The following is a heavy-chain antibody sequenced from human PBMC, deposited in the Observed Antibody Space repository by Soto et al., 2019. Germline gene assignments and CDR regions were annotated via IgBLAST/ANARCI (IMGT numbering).Heavy chain of an antibody. CDR2: ISSSSSYI. V-gene: IGHV3-21*01. Sequence: WLSXRLSGSAGVCTFSSYSVNWFRQAPGKGLEFVSSISSSSSYIYYADSVKGRFTISRDNAKNSLYLQMNSLRAEDTDVYYCALGDMEVWGQRTTVNV. CDR3: ALGDMEV. D-gene: IGHD7-27*01. J-gene: IGHJ6*01. CDR1: VCTFSSYS.